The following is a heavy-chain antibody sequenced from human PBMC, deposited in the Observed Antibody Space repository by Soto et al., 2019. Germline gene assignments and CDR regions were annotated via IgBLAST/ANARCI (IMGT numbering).Heavy chain of an antibody. Sequence: ASVKVSCKASGYTFTSYYMHWVRQAPGRGLEWMGIINPSGGSTSYAQKFQGRVTMTRDTSTSTVYMELSSLRSEDTAVYYCARNDPDSSGYYDLGLDYWGQGTLVTVSS. CDR1: GYTFTSYY. J-gene: IGHJ4*02. CDR3: ARNDPDSSGYYDLGLDY. D-gene: IGHD3-22*01. CDR2: INPSGGST. V-gene: IGHV1-46*01.